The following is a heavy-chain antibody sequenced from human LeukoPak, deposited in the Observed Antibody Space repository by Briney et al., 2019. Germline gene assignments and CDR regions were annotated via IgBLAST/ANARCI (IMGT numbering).Heavy chain of an antibody. CDR1: GFTFSSYS. Sequence: GGSLRLSCAASGFTFSSYSMNWVRQAPGKGLEWVSYISISSSSIYYADSVKGRFTISRDNAKNSLYLQMNSLRAEDTAVYYCAKGPTSGSYYGPFGYWGQGTLVTVSS. J-gene: IGHJ4*02. CDR3: AKGPTSGSYYGPFGY. CDR2: ISISSSSI. V-gene: IGHV3-48*01. D-gene: IGHD1-26*01.